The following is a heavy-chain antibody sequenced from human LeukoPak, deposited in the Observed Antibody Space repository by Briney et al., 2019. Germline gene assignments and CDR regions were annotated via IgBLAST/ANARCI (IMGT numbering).Heavy chain of an antibody. CDR3: ARGYCSGGSCYAGRYSYDY. J-gene: IGHJ4*02. CDR2: IYYSGST. V-gene: IGHV4-59*01. D-gene: IGHD2-15*01. Sequence: SETLSLTCTVSGGSISSYYWSWIRQPPGKGLERIGYIYYSGSTNYNPSLKSRVTISVDTSKNQFSLKLTSVTTADTAVYYCARGYCSGGSCYAGRYSYDYWGQGTLVTVSS. CDR1: GGSISSYY.